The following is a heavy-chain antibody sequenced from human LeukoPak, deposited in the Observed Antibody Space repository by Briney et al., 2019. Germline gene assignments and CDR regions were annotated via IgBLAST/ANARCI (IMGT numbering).Heavy chain of an antibody. D-gene: IGHD1-7*01. Sequence: GGSLRLSCTASGFTFRDYWMHWIRQTPREGLVWVSRINGDETSRAYADSVEGRFTISRDNAKNTLYLQIDSLRAEDSAIYYCARDRAEHNWTYHTLFDYWGQGTPVTISS. CDR3: ARDRAEHNWTYHTLFDY. CDR1: GFTFRDYW. J-gene: IGHJ4*02. V-gene: IGHV3-74*01. CDR2: INGDETSR.